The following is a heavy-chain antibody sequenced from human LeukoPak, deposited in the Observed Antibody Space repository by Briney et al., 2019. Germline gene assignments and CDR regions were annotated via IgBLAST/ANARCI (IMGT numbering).Heavy chain of an antibody. CDR2: INYSGST. CDR3: ARHVVADWFDP. V-gene: IGHV4-39*01. Sequence: SETLSLTCTVSGGSTSSSSHYWGWIRQPPGKGLEWIGSINYSGSTQYNPSLKSRVTISVDTSKNQFSLKVRFLTAADTAVYYCARHVVADWFDPWGQGTLVTVSS. J-gene: IGHJ5*02. D-gene: IGHD2-21*01. CDR1: GGSTSSSSHY.